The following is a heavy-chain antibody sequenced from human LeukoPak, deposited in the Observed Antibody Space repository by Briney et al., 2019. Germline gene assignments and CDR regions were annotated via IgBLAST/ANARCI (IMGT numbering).Heavy chain of an antibody. V-gene: IGHV3-30*02. Sequence: PGGSLRLPCTTSGLTFNTCGMHWVRQAPGRGLEWLTLIRPDGTKKFYSDSVKGRFTVSRDNSKNMLYLEMNSLRSEDTAVYYCVKDNPVLHYWGQGILVTVSS. CDR3: VKDNPVLHY. J-gene: IGHJ4*02. CDR1: GLTFNTCG. CDR2: IRPDGTKK.